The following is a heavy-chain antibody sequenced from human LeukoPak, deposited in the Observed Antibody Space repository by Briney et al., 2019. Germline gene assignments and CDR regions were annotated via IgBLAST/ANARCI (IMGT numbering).Heavy chain of an antibody. J-gene: IGHJ4*02. D-gene: IGHD4-17*01. CDR1: GFTFSSYW. V-gene: IGHV3-74*01. CDR3: ARASTVTTCLWD. Sequence: PGGSLRLSCAASGFTFSSYWMHWVRQAPGKGLVWVSRINSDGSSTSYADSVKGRFTISRDNAKNTLSLQINSLRAEDTAVYYCARASTVTTCLWDWGQGTLVTVSS. CDR2: INSDGSST.